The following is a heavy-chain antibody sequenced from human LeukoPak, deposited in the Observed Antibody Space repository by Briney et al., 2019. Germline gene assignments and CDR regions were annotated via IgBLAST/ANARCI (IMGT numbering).Heavy chain of an antibody. CDR1: GSTFSSYS. D-gene: IGHD5-12*01. J-gene: IGHJ4*02. V-gene: IGHV3-21*01. CDR3: AREVALDY. Sequence: PGGSLRLSCAASGSTFSSYSMNWVRQAPGKGLEWVSSIGSSSSYIYYADSVKGRFTISRDNAKNSLYLQMNSLRAEDTAVYYCAREVALDYWGQGTLVTVSS. CDR2: IGSSSSYI.